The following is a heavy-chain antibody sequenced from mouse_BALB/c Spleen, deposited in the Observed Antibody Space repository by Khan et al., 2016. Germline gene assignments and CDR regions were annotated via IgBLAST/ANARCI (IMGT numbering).Heavy chain of an antibody. J-gene: IGHJ4*01. Sequence: EVELVESGGGLVQPGGSRKLSCAASGFTFSSFGMHWVRQAPDKGLEWVAYISGGSSTIFYADTVKGRFPISRDNPKNTLFLQMTSLRSEDTARYFCARIYYGLYYAMDYWGQGTSVTVAS. D-gene: IGHD2-1*01. CDR3: ARIYYGLYYAMDY. CDR2: ISGGSSTI. V-gene: IGHV5-17*02. CDR1: GFTFSSFG.